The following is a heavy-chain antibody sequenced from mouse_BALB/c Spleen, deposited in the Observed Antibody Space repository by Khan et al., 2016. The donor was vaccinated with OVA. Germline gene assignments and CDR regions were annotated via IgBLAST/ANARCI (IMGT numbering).Heavy chain of an antibody. CDR1: GFTLSTYG. V-gene: IGHV5-6*01. Sequence: EVELVESGGDVLKPGGSLKLSCAAFGFTLSTYGRSWVRYTPDKRREWVATVSTGGHSTSYPDTVKGRFTISRDNAKNTLYLQMNSLMSDDTAMFYCARLAYYYDSEGFAYWGKGTLVTVST. J-gene: IGHJ3*01. CDR2: VSTGGHST. CDR3: ARLAYYYDSEGFAY. D-gene: IGHD1-1*01.